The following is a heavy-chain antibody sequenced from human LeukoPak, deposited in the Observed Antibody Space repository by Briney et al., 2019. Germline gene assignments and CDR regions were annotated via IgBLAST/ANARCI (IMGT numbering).Heavy chain of an antibody. V-gene: IGHV1-18*01. CDR3: ATTVTRNYYFDY. CDR1: GYTFTSYG. J-gene: IGHJ4*02. Sequence: ASVKVSCKASGYTFTSYGISWVRQAPGQGLEWMGWISVYNGNTNYAQNLQGRVTMTTDTSTSTAYMELRSLRSDDTAVYYCATTVTRNYYFDYWGQGTLVTVSS. CDR2: ISVYNGNT. D-gene: IGHD4-17*01.